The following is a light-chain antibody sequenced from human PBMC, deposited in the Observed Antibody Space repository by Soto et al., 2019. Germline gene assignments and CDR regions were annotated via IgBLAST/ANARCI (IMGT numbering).Light chain of an antibody. CDR3: QHYKMYSPWT. V-gene: IGKV1-5*01. J-gene: IGKJ1*01. Sequence: DIQMTQSPSTLSASVGDRVTITCRASQSISSWLAWYQQKPGTAPKLLIYDASSLESGVTSRFSGSGSGTEFTLTISGLLPDDFATYYCQHYKMYSPWTFGQGTKVDI. CDR1: QSISSW. CDR2: DAS.